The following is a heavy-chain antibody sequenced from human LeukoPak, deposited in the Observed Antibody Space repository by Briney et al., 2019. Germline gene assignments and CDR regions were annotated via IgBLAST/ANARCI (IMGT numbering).Heavy chain of an antibody. CDR3: ARGGRTYYYDSSGISGGWFDR. CDR2: INPNSGGT. J-gene: IGHJ5*02. V-gene: IGHV1-2*06. D-gene: IGHD3-22*01. CDR1: GYTFTGYY. Sequence: ASVKVSCKASGYTFTGYYMHWVRQAPGQGLEWMGRINPNSGGTNYTQKFQGRVTMTRDTSISTAYMELSRLRSDDMAVYYWARGGRTYYYDSSGISGGWFDRWGQGTLVTVSS.